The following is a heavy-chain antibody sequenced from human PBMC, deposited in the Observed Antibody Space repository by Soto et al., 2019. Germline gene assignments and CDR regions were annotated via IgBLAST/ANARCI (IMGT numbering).Heavy chain of an antibody. Sequence: ESGPTLVNPTQTLTLTCTFSGFSLSTSGMCVSWIRQPPGKALEWLALIDWDDDKYYSTSLKTRLTISKDTSKNQVVLTMTNMDPVDTATYYCARLMSSGSRPYYYYYGMDVWGQGTTVTVSS. V-gene: IGHV2-70*01. CDR1: GFSLSTSGMC. D-gene: IGHD6-19*01. J-gene: IGHJ6*02. CDR2: IDWDDDK. CDR3: ARLMSSGSRPYYYYYGMDV.